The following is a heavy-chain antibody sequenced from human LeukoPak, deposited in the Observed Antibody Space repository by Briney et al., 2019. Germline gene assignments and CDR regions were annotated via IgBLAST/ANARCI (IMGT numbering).Heavy chain of an antibody. Sequence: SETLSLTCTVSGGSISSYYWNWIRQPPGKGLEWIGEINHSGSTNYNPSLKSRVTISVDTSKNQFSLKLSSVTAADTAVYYCARAKKGYNTYYYYYMDVWGKGTTVTISS. J-gene: IGHJ6*03. V-gene: IGHV4-34*01. CDR3: ARAKKGYNTYYYYYMDV. D-gene: IGHD5-24*01. CDR2: INHSGST. CDR1: GGSISSYY.